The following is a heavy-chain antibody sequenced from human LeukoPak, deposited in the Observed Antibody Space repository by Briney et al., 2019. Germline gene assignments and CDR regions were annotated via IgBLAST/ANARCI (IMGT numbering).Heavy chain of an antibody. CDR3: ARGGGLGGRGTSYFDY. V-gene: IGHV4-4*07. Sequence: SETLSLTCTVSGGSISSYYWSWIRQPAGKGLEWIGRIYTSGSTNYNPSLKSRVTMSVDTSKNQFSLKLSSVTAADTAVYYCARGGGLGGRGTSYFDYWGQGTLVTVSS. CDR1: GGSISSYY. CDR2: IYTSGST. D-gene: IGHD2-2*01. J-gene: IGHJ4*02.